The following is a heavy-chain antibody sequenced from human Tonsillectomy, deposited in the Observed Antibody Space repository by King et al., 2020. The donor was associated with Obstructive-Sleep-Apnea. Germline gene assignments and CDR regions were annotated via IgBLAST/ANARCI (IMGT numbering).Heavy chain of an antibody. CDR2: ISYDGSNK. CDR3: ARESTITVYYDGMDV. CDR1: GFTLSNNA. J-gene: IGHJ6*02. V-gene: IGHV3-30*04. D-gene: IGHD1-14*01. Sequence: VQLVESGGGVVQPGRSLRLSCAASGFTLSNNAMHWVRQAPGKGLEWVAVISYDGSNKYYADSVKGRFTISRDISKNTLNLQMHSLRAEATAVYYCARESTITVYYDGMDVWGQGTTVTVS.